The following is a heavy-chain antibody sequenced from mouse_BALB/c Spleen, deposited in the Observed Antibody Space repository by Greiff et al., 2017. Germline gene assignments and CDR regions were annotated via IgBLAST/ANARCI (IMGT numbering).Heavy chain of an antibody. CDR3: ARPFTTVYAMDY. V-gene: IGHV5-6-2*01. D-gene: IGHD1-1*01. CDR1: GFTFSSYY. CDR2: INSNGGST. J-gene: IGHJ4*01. Sequence: EVKVVESGGGLVKLGGSLKLSCAASGFTFSSYYMSWVRQTPEKRLELVAAINSNGGSTYYPDTVKGRFTISRDNAKNTLYLQMSSLKSEDTALYYCARPFTTVYAMDYWGQGTSVTVSS.